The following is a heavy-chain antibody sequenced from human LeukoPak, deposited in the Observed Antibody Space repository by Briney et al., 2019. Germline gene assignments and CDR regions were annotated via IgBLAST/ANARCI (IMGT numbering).Heavy chain of an antibody. CDR3: ASTPRTAYYYGSGSYRGAYYYYYMDV. CDR2: IYSGGST. J-gene: IGHJ6*03. V-gene: IGHV3-53*01. CDR1: GLTVSSNY. D-gene: IGHD3-10*01. Sequence: GGSLRLSCAASGLTVSSNYMSWVRQAPGKGLEWVSVIYSGGSTYYADSVKGRFTISRDNSKNTLYLQMNSLRAEDTAVYYCASTPRTAYYYGSGSYRGAYYYYYMDVWGKGTTVTVSS.